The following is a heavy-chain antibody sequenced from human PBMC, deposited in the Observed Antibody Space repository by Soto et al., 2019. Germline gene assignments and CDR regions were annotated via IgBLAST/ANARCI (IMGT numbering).Heavy chain of an antibody. Sequence: EVPLVESGGGLVQPGGSLRLSCAASGFTFSSYWMSWVRQAPGKGLEWVANIKQDGSEKYYVDSVKGRFTISRDNAKNSLYLQMNSLRAEDTAVYYCARGRGCSTGCHNFDYWGQGTLVTVSS. CDR3: ARGRGCSTGCHNFDY. CDR1: GFTFSSYW. V-gene: IGHV3-7*01. D-gene: IGHD2-2*01. CDR2: IKQDGSEK. J-gene: IGHJ4*02.